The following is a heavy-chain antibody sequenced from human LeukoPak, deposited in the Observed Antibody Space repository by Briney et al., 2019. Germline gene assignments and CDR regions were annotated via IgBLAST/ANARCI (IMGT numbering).Heavy chain of an antibody. CDR1: GYTFTGYY. CDR3: ARPMVRGVIIPLFDY. CDR2: INPNSGGT. D-gene: IGHD3-10*01. J-gene: IGHJ4*02. Sequence: ASVKVSCKASGYTFTGYYMHWVRQAPGQGLEWMGWINPNSGGTNYAQKFQGRVTMTGDTSISTAYMELSRLRSDDTAVYYCARPMVRGVIIPLFDYWGQGTLVTVSS. V-gene: IGHV1-2*02.